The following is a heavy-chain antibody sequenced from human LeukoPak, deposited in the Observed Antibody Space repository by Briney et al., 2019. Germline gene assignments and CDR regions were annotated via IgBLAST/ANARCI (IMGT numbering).Heavy chain of an antibody. D-gene: IGHD3-16*02. CDR1: GFTFSSYG. J-gene: IGHJ4*02. V-gene: IGHV3-23*01. CDR3: ASRNYDDVWGSYRPGDY. Sequence: PGGSLRLSCAASGFTFSSYGMSWVRQAPGKGLEWVSAISGSGGSTYYADSVKGRFTISRDNSKNTLYLQMNSLRAEDTAVYYCASRNYDDVWGSYRPGDYWGQGTLVTVSS. CDR2: ISGSGGST.